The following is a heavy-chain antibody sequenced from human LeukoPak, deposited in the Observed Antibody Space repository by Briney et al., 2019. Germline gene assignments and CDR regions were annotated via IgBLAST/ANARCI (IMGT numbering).Heavy chain of an antibody. V-gene: IGHV4-39*01. CDR3: ARHSSSTSSEVDY. Sequence: PSETLSLTCTVSGGSISSSSYYWGWIRQPPGKGLEWIGSIYYSGSTYYNPSLKSRVTISVDTSKNQFSLKLSSVTAADTAVNYCARHSSSTSSEVDYWGQGTLVTVSS. J-gene: IGHJ4*02. D-gene: IGHD2-2*01. CDR2: IYYSGST. CDR1: GGSISSSSYY.